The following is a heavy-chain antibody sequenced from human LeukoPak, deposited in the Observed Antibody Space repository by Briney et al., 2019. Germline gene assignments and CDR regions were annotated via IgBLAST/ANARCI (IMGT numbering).Heavy chain of an antibody. J-gene: IGHJ5*02. CDR2: IWYDGGKK. CDR1: GFTFSSHG. V-gene: IGHV3-33*06. D-gene: IGHD5-18*01. CDR3: AKDLSYGSNWFDP. Sequence: PGGSLRLSCAASGFTFSSHGMHWVRQAPGKGLEWVALIWYDGGKKNYADSVKGRFTISRDDSKSTLYLQINSLRAEDTAVYYCAKDLSYGSNWFDPWGQGTLVTVSS.